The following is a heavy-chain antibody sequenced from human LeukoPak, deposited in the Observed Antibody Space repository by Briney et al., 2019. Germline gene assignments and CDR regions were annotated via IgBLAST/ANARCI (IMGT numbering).Heavy chain of an antibody. V-gene: IGHV4-59*11. Sequence: SETLSLTCTVSGGSIRSRYCIWIRKPPGKGLEWIGHISYSGSTIYNPSLKSRVTILPDTSKNQFSLCLSSLTATATAAYYCARDGEGDEGWDYWGQGTLVTVSS. CDR3: ARDGEGDEGWDY. J-gene: IGHJ4*02. CDR2: ISYSGST. D-gene: IGHD7-27*01. CDR1: GGSIRSRY.